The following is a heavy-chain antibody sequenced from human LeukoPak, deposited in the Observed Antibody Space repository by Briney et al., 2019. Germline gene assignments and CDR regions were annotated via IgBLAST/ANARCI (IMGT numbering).Heavy chain of an antibody. CDR3: AKLSRDGYNLEDDFPNY. CDR2: INSDGSST. J-gene: IGHJ4*02. V-gene: IGHV3-74*01. Sequence: GGSLRLSCAASGFTFSSYWMHWVRQAPGKGLVWVSRINSDGSSTSYADSVKGRFTISRDNAKNTLYLQMNSLRAEDTAVYYCAKLSRDGYNLEDDFPNYWGQGTLVTVSS. D-gene: IGHD5-24*01. CDR1: GFTFSSYW.